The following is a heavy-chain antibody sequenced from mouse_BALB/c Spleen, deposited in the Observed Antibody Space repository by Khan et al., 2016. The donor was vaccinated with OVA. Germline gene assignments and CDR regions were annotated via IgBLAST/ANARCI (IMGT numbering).Heavy chain of an antibody. D-gene: IGHD2-12*01. CDR3: APVGSYYVSFAY. CDR2: VYPFNDDT. J-gene: IGHJ3*01. V-gene: IGHV1S136*01. Sequence: VQLKESGPELVKPGASVKMSCKASGYTFTSYVMHWVKQKPGLGLEWIGYVYPFNDDTKYNEKFKGKATLTSDKSSNTAYMELSSLTSEDSAFYYCAPVGSYYVSFAYWGQGTLVTVSA. CDR1: GYTFTSYV.